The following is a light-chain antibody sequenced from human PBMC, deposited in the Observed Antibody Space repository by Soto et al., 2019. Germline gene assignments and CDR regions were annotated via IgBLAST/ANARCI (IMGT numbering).Light chain of an antibody. CDR3: SSYAGSNNLV. CDR2: EVS. J-gene: IGLJ3*02. V-gene: IGLV2-8*01. Sequence: QSALTQPPSASGSPGQSVTISYTGTSSDVGGYNYVSWYQQHPGKAPKLMIYEVSKRPSGVPDRFSGSKSGTTASLTVSGLQAEDEADYYCSSYAGSNNLVFGGGTKVTVL. CDR1: SSDVGGYNY.